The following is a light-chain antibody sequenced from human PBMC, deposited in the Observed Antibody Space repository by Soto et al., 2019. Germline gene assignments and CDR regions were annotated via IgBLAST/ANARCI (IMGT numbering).Light chain of an antibody. V-gene: IGKV1-5*03. CDR1: QSINRW. J-gene: IGKJ2*01. Sequence: DIQMTQSPSTLSASVGDRVTITCRASQSINRWLAWYQQKPGKAPMLLIYKASTLESGVRSRFSGGESGTEFTLTVSSLQPDDFATYYCHQYNSYPYTFGQGTKLEIK. CDR2: KAS. CDR3: HQYNSYPYT.